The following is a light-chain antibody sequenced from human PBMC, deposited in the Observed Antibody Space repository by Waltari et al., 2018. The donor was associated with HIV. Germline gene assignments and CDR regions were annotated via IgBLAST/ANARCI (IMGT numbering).Light chain of an antibody. V-gene: IGLV1-44*01. J-gene: IGLJ2*01. Sequence: SLLTQPPSVSGAPGQRVNISCSGGPSNIGGNSVNWYRQLPGTAPILLIYNNDQRPSRGPVRFSGAKSATSASLVISGLQSDDEADYYCATWDDTMSVVFGGGTRLTVL. CDR2: NND. CDR1: PSNIGGNS. CDR3: ATWDDTMSVV.